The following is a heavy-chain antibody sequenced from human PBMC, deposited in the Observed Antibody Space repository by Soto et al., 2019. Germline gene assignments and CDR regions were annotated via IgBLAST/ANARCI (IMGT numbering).Heavy chain of an antibody. D-gene: IGHD4-17*01. CDR2: INPSGGST. V-gene: IGHV1-46*01. J-gene: IGHJ6*02. Sequence: ASVKVSCKASGYTFTSYYMHWVRQAPGQGLEWMGIINPSGGSTSYAQKFQGRVTMTRDTSTSTVYMELSSLRSEDTAVYYCASAYGDYDYYYGMDVWGQGTTVTV. CDR1: GYTFTSYY. CDR3: ASAYGDYDYYYGMDV.